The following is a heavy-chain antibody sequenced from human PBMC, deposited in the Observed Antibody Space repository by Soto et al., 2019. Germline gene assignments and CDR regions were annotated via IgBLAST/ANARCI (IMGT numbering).Heavy chain of an antibody. V-gene: IGHV3-23*01. D-gene: IGHD4-4*01. Sequence: PGGSLRLSXAASGFTFSSYAMSWVRQAPGKGLERVSAISGSGGSTYYADSVKGRFTISRDNSKNTLYLQMNSLRAEDTAVYYCAKDLSNYEEGPFDYWGQGTRVTVSS. CDR2: ISGSGGST. J-gene: IGHJ4*02. CDR1: GFTFSSYA. CDR3: AKDLSNYEEGPFDY.